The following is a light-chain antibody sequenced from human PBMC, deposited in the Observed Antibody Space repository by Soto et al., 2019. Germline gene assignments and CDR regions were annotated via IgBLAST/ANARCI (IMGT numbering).Light chain of an antibody. CDR3: KHPLENFRT. CDR1: AILLHKIGYKY. CDR2: LGS. J-gene: IGKJ1*01. V-gene: IGKV2-28*01. Sequence: DIVITHSPLSLSVTPGEAASMSCISSAILLHKIGYKYVDWCMQEPWQSPQLLISLGSNRASGVPDRFSGSGSYNYFTLETSSVDADHVGVYYCKHPLENFRTFGPGTQGDFK.